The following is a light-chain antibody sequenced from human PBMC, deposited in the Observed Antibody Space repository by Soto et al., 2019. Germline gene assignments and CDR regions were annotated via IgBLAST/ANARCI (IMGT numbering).Light chain of an antibody. J-gene: IGKJ1*01. CDR3: QQYANSHGT. CDR2: GAS. V-gene: IGKV3-20*01. CDR1: QSVSTNY. Sequence: THYPVTLSLSPGERATLSCRASQSVSTNYVAWYQQKPGQAPRLLIYGASSRASGIPDRFRGSGSGTDFTLTISRLEPEDFAVYYCQQYANSHGTFGQGTKVDIK.